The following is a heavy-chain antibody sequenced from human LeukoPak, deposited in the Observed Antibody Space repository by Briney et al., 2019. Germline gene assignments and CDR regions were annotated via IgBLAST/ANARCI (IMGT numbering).Heavy chain of an antibody. CDR1: GFTFNTYW. CDR3: FGIF. J-gene: IGHJ4*02. CDR2: INPDGSET. D-gene: IGHD1-14*01. V-gene: IGHV3-7*01. Sequence: GGSLRLSCAASGFTFNTYWMNWARQAPGKGLEWVANINPDGSETYYVDSVKGRFTISRATAKNSLYLQMNSLRAEDTAVYYCFGIFWGQGTLVTVSS.